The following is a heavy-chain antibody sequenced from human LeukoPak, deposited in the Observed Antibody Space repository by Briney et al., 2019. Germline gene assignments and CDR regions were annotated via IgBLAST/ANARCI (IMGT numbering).Heavy chain of an antibody. CDR1: GITLSNYG. CDR3: AIRGVVIRVILVGFHKEAFYFDS. J-gene: IGHJ4*02. D-gene: IGHD3-22*01. V-gene: IGHV3-23*01. Sequence: GGSLRLSCAVSGITLSNYGMSWVRQAPGKGLEWVAGISDSGGSTNYADSVKGRFTISRDNPKNTLYLQMNSLRAEDTAVYCAIRGVVIRVILVGFHKEAFYFDSWGQGALVTVSS. CDR2: ISDSGGST.